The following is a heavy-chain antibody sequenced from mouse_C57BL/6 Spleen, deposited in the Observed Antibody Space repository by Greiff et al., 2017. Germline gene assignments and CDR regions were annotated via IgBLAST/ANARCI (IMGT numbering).Heavy chain of an antibody. J-gene: IGHJ3*01. Sequence: QVQLKQSGPELVKPGASVKISCKASGYAFSSSWMTWVKQRPGKGLEWIGRIYPGDGDTNYNGKFKGKATLTADKSSSTAYMQLSSLTSEDSAVYFCARWGQTGEAYWGQGTLVTVSA. CDR2: IYPGDGDT. CDR1: GYAFSSSW. D-gene: IGHD4-1*01. CDR3: ARWGQTGEAY. V-gene: IGHV1-82*01.